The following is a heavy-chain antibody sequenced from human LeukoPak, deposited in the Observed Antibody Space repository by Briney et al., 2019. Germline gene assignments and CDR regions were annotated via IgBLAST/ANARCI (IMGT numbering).Heavy chain of an antibody. V-gene: IGHV3-53*01. CDR3: ARSTRDGYNHYHYYYMDV. CDR2: LYRGGHT. J-gene: IGHJ6*03. Sequence: PGGSLRLSCAASGFIVSSRYMNWLRQAPGKGLEWVSVLYRGGHTYYTDSVKGRFTISRDNSNNTLYLYMNSLRPDDTAVYYCARSTRDGYNHYHYYYMDVWGKGTTVTVSS. D-gene: IGHD5-24*01. CDR1: GFIVSSRY.